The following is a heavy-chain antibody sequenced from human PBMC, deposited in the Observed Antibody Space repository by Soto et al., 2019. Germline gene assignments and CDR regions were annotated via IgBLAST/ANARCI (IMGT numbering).Heavy chain of an antibody. D-gene: IGHD6-19*01. Sequence: QMQLVESGGGVVQPGESLRLSCAASGFTFNYYPMHWVRQTPGKGLEWVAVISFDGSNKYYADSVKGRFTISRDNSKNMLYLQMNSLRAEDAAVYYCARLPGALVAVLYISPLDGREAMSDVDVWGQGTTVFVSS. CDR3: ARLPGALVAVLYISPLDGREAMSDVDV. CDR1: GFTFNYYP. J-gene: IGHJ6*02. CDR2: ISFDGSNK. V-gene: IGHV3-30-3*01.